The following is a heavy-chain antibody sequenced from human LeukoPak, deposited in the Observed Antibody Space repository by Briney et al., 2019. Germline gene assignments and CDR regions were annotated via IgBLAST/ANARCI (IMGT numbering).Heavy chain of an antibody. V-gene: IGHV1-18*01. D-gene: IGHD3-22*01. CDR2: ISAYNGNT. CDR3: ARDSHRTTMIVVVIKGGTGKGWFDP. Sequence: ASVKVSCKASGYTFTSYGISWVRQAPGQGLEWMGWISAYNGNTNYAQKLQGRVTMTTDTSTSTAYMELRSLRSDDTAVYYCARDSHRTTMIVVVIKGGTGKGWFDPWGQGTLVTVSS. CDR1: GYTFTSYG. J-gene: IGHJ5*02.